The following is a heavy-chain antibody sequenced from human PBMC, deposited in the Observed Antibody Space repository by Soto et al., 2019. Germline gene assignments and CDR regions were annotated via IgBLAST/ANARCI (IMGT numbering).Heavy chain of an antibody. CDR1: GFTFSSYG. J-gene: IGHJ4*02. Sequence: QVQLVESGGGVVQPGRSLRLSCAASGFTFSSYGMHWVRQAPGKGLEWVAVIWYDGSNKYYADSVKGRFTISRDNSKNTLYLQMNSLRAEDTAVYYCAREAYSSSWYRYYFDYWGQGTLVTVSS. V-gene: IGHV3-33*01. CDR2: IWYDGSNK. D-gene: IGHD6-13*01. CDR3: AREAYSSSWYRYYFDY.